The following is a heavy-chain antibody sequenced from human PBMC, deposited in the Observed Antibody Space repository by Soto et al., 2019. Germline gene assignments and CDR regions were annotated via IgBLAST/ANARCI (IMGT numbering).Heavy chain of an antibody. D-gene: IGHD1-26*01. CDR3: ATGKEWEEPSSQSDFGY. Sequence: QVQLVQSGAEVKTPGSSVRVSCKTAGRTFLISAIAWVRQAPGQGLEWLGGIIPILGTIHIAQNFQGRVNFPADISTSTAYMDLARLRSEDTATYFWATGKEWEEPSSQSDFGYWGQG. CDR2: IIPILGTI. CDR1: GRTFLISA. J-gene: IGHJ4*02. V-gene: IGHV1-69*06.